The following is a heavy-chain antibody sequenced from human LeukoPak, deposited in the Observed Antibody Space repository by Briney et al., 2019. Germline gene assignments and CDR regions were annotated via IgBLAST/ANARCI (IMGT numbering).Heavy chain of an antibody. V-gene: IGHV3-23*01. Sequence: GGSLRLSCAASGFTFRSYAMSWVRQAPGKGLEWVSGITGSGGATYYADSAEGRFSNSRDNSKNTLYLQVDTLRAEDTAVYYCAKPLYDLWSTYFFAHWGQGTLVTVSS. J-gene: IGHJ4*02. CDR3: AKPLYDLWSTYFFAH. CDR2: ITGSGGAT. D-gene: IGHD3-3*01. CDR1: GFTFRSYA.